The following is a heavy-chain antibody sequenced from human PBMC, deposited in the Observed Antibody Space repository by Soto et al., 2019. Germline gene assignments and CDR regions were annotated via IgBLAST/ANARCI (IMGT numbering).Heavy chain of an antibody. CDR2: ISAYNGNT. Sequence: ASVKVSCKASGYTFTSYGISWVRQAPGQGLEWMGWISAYNGNTNYAQKLQGRVTMTTDTSTSTAYMELRSLRSDDTAVYYCERGTLAAAGPGWFDPWGQGTLVTVSS. CDR1: GYTFTSYG. CDR3: ERGTLAAAGPGWFDP. J-gene: IGHJ5*02. D-gene: IGHD6-13*01. V-gene: IGHV1-18*01.